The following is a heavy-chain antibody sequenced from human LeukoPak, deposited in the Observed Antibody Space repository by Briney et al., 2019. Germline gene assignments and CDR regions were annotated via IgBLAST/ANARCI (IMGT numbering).Heavy chain of an antibody. J-gene: IGHJ4*02. CDR3: ARGRWTATETTYYLDY. CDR2: INAGNGKT. CDR1: GYSFSDYA. V-gene: IGHV1-3*01. Sequence: AASVKVSCKASGYSFSDYAIQWVRQAPGQRLEWMGWINAGNGKTKYSQNFQGRGTITRDRSASTAYMELSSLRSEDTSIYYCARGRWTATETTYYLDYWGQGTLVAVSS. D-gene: IGHD4-17*01.